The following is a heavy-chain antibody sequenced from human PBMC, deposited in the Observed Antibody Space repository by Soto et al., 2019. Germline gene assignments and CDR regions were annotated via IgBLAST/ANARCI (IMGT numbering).Heavy chain of an antibody. J-gene: IGHJ4*02. V-gene: IGHV4-30-4*01. CDR1: GGSLSSGDYY. CDR2: IYHSGST. Sequence: QVQLQESGPGLVKPSQTLSLTCTVSGGSLSSGDYYWSWIRQPPGKGLEWIGYIYHSGSTHYNPSLTSRVTMSVDTSKNQFSLKLTSVTAADTAVYYCARGLSVTVTTPSYYFDYWGQGTLATVSS. CDR3: ARGLSVTVTTPSYYFDY. D-gene: IGHD4-17*01.